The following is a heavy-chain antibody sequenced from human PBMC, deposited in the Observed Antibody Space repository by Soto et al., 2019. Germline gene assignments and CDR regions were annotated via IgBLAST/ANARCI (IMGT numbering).Heavy chain of an antibody. CDR3: AMTYYYESSGYDAFDI. V-gene: IGHV1-3*01. Sequence: ASVKVSCKASGYTFTSYAMHWVRQAPGQRLEWMGWINAGNGNTKYSQKFQGRVTITRDTSASTAYMELSSLRSEDTAVYYCAMTYYYESSGYDAFDIWGQGTMVTVSS. CDR1: GYTFTSYA. CDR2: INAGNGNT. J-gene: IGHJ3*02. D-gene: IGHD3-22*01.